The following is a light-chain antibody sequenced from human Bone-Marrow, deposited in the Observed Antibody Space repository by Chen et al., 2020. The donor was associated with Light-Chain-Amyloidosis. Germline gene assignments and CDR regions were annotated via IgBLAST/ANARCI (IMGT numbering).Light chain of an antibody. CDR1: NTGSTS. Sequence: SYVLHQPSSLPVAPGQTATIACGGNNTGSTSVHWYQQTPGQAPLLVVYDDSDRPSGIPERLSGSNSGNTATLTISRVEAGDESDYYCQVWDRSSDRPVFGGGTKLTVL. CDR2: DDS. CDR3: QVWDRSSDRPV. V-gene: IGLV3-21*02. J-gene: IGLJ3*02.